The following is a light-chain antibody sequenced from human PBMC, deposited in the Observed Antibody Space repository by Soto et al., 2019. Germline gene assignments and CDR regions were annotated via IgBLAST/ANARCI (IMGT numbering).Light chain of an antibody. V-gene: IGLV2-18*02. Sequence: QSVLTQPPSVSGSPGQSVAISCTGTGSDVGTFNRVSWYQQSPGTAPKLMIYDVSDRPSGVPDRFSGSKSGNTASLTISGLQAEDEADYYCSSNTSSSTYVFGTGTKVTVL. CDR1: GSDVGTFNR. CDR3: SSNTSSSTYV. CDR2: DVS. J-gene: IGLJ1*01.